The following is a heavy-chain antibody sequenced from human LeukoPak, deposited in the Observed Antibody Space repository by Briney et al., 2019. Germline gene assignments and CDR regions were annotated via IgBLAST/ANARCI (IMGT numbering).Heavy chain of an antibody. J-gene: IGHJ5*02. V-gene: IGHV4-59*01. CDR2: IYYSGNT. CDR1: GASISTYY. CDR3: ARVQGMSGCFLIDL. D-gene: IGHD3-3*01. Sequence: SETLSLTCTVSGASISTYYWSWVRQPPGKGLEWIGYIYYSGNTNYNPSLKSRVTISVDTSKNQLSLRLNSVTAADTAVYYCARVQGMSGCFLIDLWGQGTLVTVSS.